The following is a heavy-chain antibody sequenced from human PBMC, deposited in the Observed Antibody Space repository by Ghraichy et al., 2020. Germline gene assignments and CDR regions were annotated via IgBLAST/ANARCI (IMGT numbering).Heavy chain of an antibody. Sequence: GGSLRLSCAGSGFLISNSWVNWVRQAPGKGLEWVAIIKHDGSEEYYMDSVKGRFTISRDNAKRSVYLHMSSLRVDDTAIYFCASGTGWLIDYWALGTLVTVSS. CDR3: ASGTGWLIDY. V-gene: IGHV3-7*05. CDR2: IKHDGSEE. J-gene: IGHJ4*02. CDR1: GFLISNSW. D-gene: IGHD6-19*01.